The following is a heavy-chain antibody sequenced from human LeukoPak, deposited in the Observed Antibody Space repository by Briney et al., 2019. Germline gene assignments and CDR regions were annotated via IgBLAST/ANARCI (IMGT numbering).Heavy chain of an antibody. CDR1: GYTFTSYY. J-gene: IGHJ6*02. V-gene: IGHV1-46*01. Sequence: ASVKVSCKASGYTFTSYYMHWVRQAPGQGLEWMGIINPSGGSTSYAQKFQGRVTMTRDTSTSTVYMELSSLRSGDTAVYYCAREGYCGGDCYYYGMDVWGQGTTVTVSS. CDR2: INPSGGST. D-gene: IGHD2-21*01. CDR3: AREGYCGGDCYYYGMDV.